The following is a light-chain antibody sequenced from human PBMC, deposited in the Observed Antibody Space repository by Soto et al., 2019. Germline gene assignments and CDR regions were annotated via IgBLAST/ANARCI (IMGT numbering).Light chain of an antibody. CDR3: QQDYINPVT. V-gene: IGKV1-5*03. Sequence: DIQMTQSPSTLSASVGDRVTITCRASQSINTWVAWYQQKPGKAPNILIYKAATLEGGVPSRISGSGSGTEFTLTTGSLQPDDFATYSCQQDYINPVTVGGGTRVEIK. CDR2: KAA. J-gene: IGKJ4*01. CDR1: QSINTW.